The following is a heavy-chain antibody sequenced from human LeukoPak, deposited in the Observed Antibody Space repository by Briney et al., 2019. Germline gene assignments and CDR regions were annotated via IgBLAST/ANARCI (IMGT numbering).Heavy chain of an antibody. CDR2: INSDGSST. CDR1: GFTFSSYW. V-gene: IGHV3-74*01. CDR3: AKDMSSGWYKGQFDY. J-gene: IGHJ4*02. D-gene: IGHD6-19*01. Sequence: GGSLRLSCAASGFTFSSYWMHWVRQAPGKGLVWVSRINSDGSSTSYADSVKGRFTISRDNAKNSLYLQMNSLRAEDTALYYCAKDMSSGWYKGQFDYWGQGTLVTVSS.